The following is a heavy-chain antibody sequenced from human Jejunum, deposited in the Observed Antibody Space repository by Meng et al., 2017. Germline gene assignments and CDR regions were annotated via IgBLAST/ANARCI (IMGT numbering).Heavy chain of an antibody. Sequence: GESLKISCAASGFTFSRYWMHWVRQAPGKGLVWVSRINTDGSSTIYADSVTGRFTISRDNAKNTLYLQMNSLRAEDTAVYYCARDTRVGATNDALDIWGQGTMVTVSS. CDR3: ARDTRVGATNDALDI. V-gene: IGHV3-74*01. CDR2: INTDGSST. J-gene: IGHJ3*02. D-gene: IGHD1-26*01. CDR1: GFTFSRYW.